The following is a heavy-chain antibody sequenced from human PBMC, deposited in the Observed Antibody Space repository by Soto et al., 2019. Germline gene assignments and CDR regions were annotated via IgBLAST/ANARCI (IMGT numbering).Heavy chain of an antibody. CDR3: ARKGVWGMDV. Sequence: QVQLVQSGAEVKKPGASVKVSCKASGYTFTSYDINWVRKATGQGLEWMGWMNPNSANTGYAQKFQGRVTMTRNTSISTAYIELSSLRSDDTAVYYCARKGVWGMDVWGQGTTVTVSS. V-gene: IGHV1-8*01. J-gene: IGHJ6*02. CDR1: GYTFTSYD. CDR2: MNPNSANT. D-gene: IGHD3-16*01.